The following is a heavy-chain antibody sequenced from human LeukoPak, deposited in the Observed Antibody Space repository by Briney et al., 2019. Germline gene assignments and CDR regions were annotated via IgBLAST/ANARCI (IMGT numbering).Heavy chain of an antibody. V-gene: IGHV3-23*05. CDR1: GFTFSAYA. D-gene: IGHD3-10*02. CDR2: VRSDNKP. J-gene: IGHJ6*02. Sequence: GGSLRLSCEASGFTFSAYAMTWVRQAPGKGLEWVSSVRSDNKPQYSESVKGRFFISRDNSKSMLFLQLNSLRAEDTALYYCARELHYYVAMDVWGQGTTVTVSS. CDR3: ARELHYYVAMDV.